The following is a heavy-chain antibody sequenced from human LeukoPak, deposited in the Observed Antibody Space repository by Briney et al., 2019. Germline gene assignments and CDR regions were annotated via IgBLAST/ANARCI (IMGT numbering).Heavy chain of an antibody. CDR1: GYTLTELS. D-gene: IGHD3-10*01. V-gene: IGHV1-24*01. CDR2: FDPEDGET. CDR3: ATDISGSGSPSXXXAFDI. J-gene: IGHJ3*02. Sequence: VASVKVSCKVSGYTLTELSMHWVRQAPGKGLEWMGGFDPEDGETIYAQKFQGRVTMTEDISTDTAYMELSSLRSEDTAVYYCATDISGSGSPSXXXAFDIWGQGTMVTVSS.